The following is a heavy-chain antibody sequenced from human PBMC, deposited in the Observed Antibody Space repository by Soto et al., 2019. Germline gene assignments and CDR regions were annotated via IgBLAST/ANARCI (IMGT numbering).Heavy chain of an antibody. CDR2: IIPIFGTA. CDR3: ARARTGTTSYSYYYGMDV. Sequence: QVQLVQSGAEVKKPGSSVKVSCKASGGTFSSYAISWGRQAPGQGLEWMGGIIPIFGTANYAQKFQGRVTITADESTRPAYMELSSLRSEDTAVYYCARARTGTTSYSYYYGMDVWGQGTTVTVSS. V-gene: IGHV1-69*01. CDR1: GGTFSSYA. J-gene: IGHJ6*02. D-gene: IGHD1-7*01.